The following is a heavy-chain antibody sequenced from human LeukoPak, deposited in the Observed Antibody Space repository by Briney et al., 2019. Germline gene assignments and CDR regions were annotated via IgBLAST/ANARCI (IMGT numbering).Heavy chain of an antibody. J-gene: IGHJ4*02. Sequence: SQTLSPTCTVSGGSISSGGYYWSWIRQHPGKGLEWIGSIYYSGSTNYNPSLQGRVTISLDTSRNQFSLKLSSVTAADTAVYYCASGDNDPLFDYWGQGTLVTVSS. CDR3: ASGDNDPLFDY. CDR1: GGSISSGGYY. CDR2: IYYSGST. D-gene: IGHD1-1*01. V-gene: IGHV4-31*03.